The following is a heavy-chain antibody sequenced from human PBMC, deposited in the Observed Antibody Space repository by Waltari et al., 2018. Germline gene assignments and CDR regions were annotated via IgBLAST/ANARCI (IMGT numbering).Heavy chain of an antibody. D-gene: IGHD6-19*01. V-gene: IGHV3-7*05. Sequence: EVQLVESGGGLVQPGGSLRLSCAVSGFTFSTYSMTWVRQAPGKGREWVANIKQDGTEKYYVDSVKGRFSISRDNGKNLLYLHMNSLRADDTAVYYCAREKGYSSGWYEPGYWGQGTLVTVSS. J-gene: IGHJ4*02. CDR3: AREKGYSSGWYEPGY. CDR2: IKQDGTEK. CDR1: GFTFSTYS.